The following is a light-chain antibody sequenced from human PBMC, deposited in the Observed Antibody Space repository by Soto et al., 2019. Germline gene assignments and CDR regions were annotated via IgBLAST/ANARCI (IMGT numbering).Light chain of an antibody. CDR3: QQYDSSPLT. CDR1: QSVSSY. J-gene: IGKJ5*01. V-gene: IGKV3-20*01. Sequence: EIVLTQSPGTLSLSPGERATLSCRASQSVSSYLAWYQQKPGQAPRLLIYGASSRATGIPDRFSGSGSGTDFTLTISRLESEDFAVYNCQQYDSSPLTFGQGTRLEIK. CDR2: GAS.